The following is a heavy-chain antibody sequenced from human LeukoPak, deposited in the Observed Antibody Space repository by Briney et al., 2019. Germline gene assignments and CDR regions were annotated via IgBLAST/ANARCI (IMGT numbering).Heavy chain of an antibody. J-gene: IGHJ6*02. CDR2: IYSGGST. V-gene: IGHV3-66*01. D-gene: IGHD6-13*01. CDR3: AREVDSSSWYEAYYYYGMDV. Sequence: GGSLRLSCAASGFTFSSYGMHWVRQAPGKGLEWVSVIYSGGSTYYTDSVKGRFTISRDNSKNTLYLQMNSLRAEDTAVYYCAREVDSSSWYEAYYYYGMDVWGQGTTVTVSS. CDR1: GFTFSSYG.